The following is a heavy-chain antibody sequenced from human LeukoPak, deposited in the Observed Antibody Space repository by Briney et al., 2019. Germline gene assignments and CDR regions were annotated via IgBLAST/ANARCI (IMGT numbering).Heavy chain of an antibody. D-gene: IGHD2-2*01. V-gene: IGHV3-20*04. J-gene: IGHJ6*03. Sequence: GGSLRLSCAASGFRFDDYGMSWVRHVPGKGLEWVSGTNWDGASTGYADSVKGRFTISTDNVKNFLYLQMNSLRVEDTALYFCGRVYCSTTSCYDSYDYYMGVWGTGTTVTVSS. CDR3: GRVYCSTTSCYDSYDYYMGV. CDR2: TNWDGAST. CDR1: GFRFDDYG.